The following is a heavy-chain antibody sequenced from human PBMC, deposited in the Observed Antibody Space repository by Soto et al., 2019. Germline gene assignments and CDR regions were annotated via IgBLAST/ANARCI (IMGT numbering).Heavy chain of an antibody. D-gene: IGHD3-3*01. J-gene: IGHJ4*02. CDR1: GYTFSDYY. Sequence: GGSLRLSCAASGYTFSDYYMSWIRQAPGKGLEWISYIDTSSSKIYYADSVKGRFTISRDNAKNSLYLEMNSLRDEDTAVYYCASHYDMWSGYLSPVDYWGQGTLVTVSS. CDR2: IDTSSSKI. CDR3: ASHYDMWSGYLSPVDY. V-gene: IGHV3-11*01.